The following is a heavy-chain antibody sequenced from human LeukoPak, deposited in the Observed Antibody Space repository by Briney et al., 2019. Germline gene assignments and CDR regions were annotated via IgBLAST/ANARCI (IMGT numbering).Heavy chain of an antibody. D-gene: IGHD3-16*01. CDR2: IKSKTDGGTT. Sequence: GGSLRLSCAASGFTFSNAWMSWVRQAPGKGLEWVGRIKSKTDGGTTDYAAPVKGRFTISRDDSKNTLYLQMNSLKTENTAVYYCTTDHLPPPYTLNYADYWGQGTLVTVSS. CDR3: TTDHLPPPYTLNYADY. J-gene: IGHJ4*02. V-gene: IGHV3-15*01. CDR1: GFTFSNAW.